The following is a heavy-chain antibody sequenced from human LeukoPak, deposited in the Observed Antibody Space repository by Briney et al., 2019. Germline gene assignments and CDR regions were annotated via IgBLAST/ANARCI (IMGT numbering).Heavy chain of an antibody. D-gene: IGHD2-2*01. CDR3: ARAYCSSTSCYSEH. Sequence: ASVEVSCKASGYTFTSYDINWVRQATGQGLEWMGWTNPNSGNTGYAQKFQGRVTMTRNTSISTAYMELSSLRSEDTAVYYCARAYCSSTSCYSEHWGQGTLVTVSS. CDR1: GYTFTSYD. CDR2: TNPNSGNT. V-gene: IGHV1-8*01. J-gene: IGHJ1*01.